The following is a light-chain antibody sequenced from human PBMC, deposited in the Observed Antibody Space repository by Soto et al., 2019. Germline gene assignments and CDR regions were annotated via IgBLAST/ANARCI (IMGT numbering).Light chain of an antibody. CDR3: QQRSNLLT. V-gene: IGKV3-11*01. CDR1: QSVSSY. CDR2: DAS. Sequence: EIVLTQSPATLSLSPGERATLSCRASQSVSSYLAWYQQKPGQAPRLLIYDASNRATGIPVRFSGSGSGTDFTLTISSLEPEDFAVYYCQQRSNLLTFGGGTKVEI. J-gene: IGKJ4*01.